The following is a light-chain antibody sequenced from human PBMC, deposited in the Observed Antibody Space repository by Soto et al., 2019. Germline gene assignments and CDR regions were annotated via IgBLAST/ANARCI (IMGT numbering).Light chain of an antibody. CDR2: KAS. CDR3: QQYSRYSFT. Sequence: DIQMTQSSSTLSASVGDRVTITCRASQSISSKLAWYQQKPGKAPKVLINKASSLESGVPSRFSGSGSGTDFTLTISSLQPDDFATYYCQQYSRYSFTFGGGTKVEIK. J-gene: IGKJ4*01. V-gene: IGKV1-5*03. CDR1: QSISSK.